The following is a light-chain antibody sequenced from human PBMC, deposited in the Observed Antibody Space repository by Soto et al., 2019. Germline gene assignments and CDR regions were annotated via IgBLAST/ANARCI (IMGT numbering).Light chain of an antibody. CDR1: QSVSSSY. CDR3: QQYHNSPLT. J-gene: IGKJ1*01. Sequence: EIVLTQSPGTLSLSPGERATFSCRASQSVSSSYIAWYQQKRGQAPRRLIYGASIRATGIPDRFSGSGSGTDFTLTISRLEPEDFALYYCQQYHNSPLTVGQGTKVDIK. CDR2: GAS. V-gene: IGKV3-20*01.